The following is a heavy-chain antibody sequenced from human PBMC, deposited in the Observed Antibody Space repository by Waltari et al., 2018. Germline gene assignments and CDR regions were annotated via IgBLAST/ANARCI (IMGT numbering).Heavy chain of an antibody. CDR3: ATSGMDLSGVTINWFDP. D-gene: IGHD3-9*01. CDR2: VDPADGKT. J-gene: IGHJ5*02. CDR1: GYIFRNYY. V-gene: IGHV1-69-2*01. Sequence: EVQLVQSGAEVKKPGATVNIFCTASGYIFRNYYMHCRRQAPGKGLEWMGRVDPADGKTIYADKFQGRIIITTNRPTRTVFMEVTSLTSDDAAVYYCATSGMDLSGVTINWFDPWGQGTLLTVSS.